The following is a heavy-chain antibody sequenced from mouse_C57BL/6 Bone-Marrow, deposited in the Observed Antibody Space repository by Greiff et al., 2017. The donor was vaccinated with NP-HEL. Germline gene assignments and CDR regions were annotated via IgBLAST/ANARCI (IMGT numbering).Heavy chain of an antibody. Sequence: QVQLQQSGPELVKPGASVKLSCKASGYTFTSYDINWVKQRPGQGLEWIGWIYPTDGSTKYNETFKGKATLTVDTSSSTAYMELHSLTSEDSAVYFCASNSLWYFDVWGTGTTVTVSS. J-gene: IGHJ1*03. CDR2: IYPTDGST. CDR3: ASNSLWYFDV. CDR1: GYTFTSYD. V-gene: IGHV1-85*01.